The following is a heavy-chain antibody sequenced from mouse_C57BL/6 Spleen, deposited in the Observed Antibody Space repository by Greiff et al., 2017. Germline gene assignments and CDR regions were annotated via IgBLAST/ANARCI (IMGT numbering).Heavy chain of an antibody. D-gene: IGHD2-4*01. CDR1: GYTFTSYW. CDR2: IDPSDSYT. CDR3: ASTFYDYHDFDY. J-gene: IGHJ2*01. Sequence: QVQLQQPGAELVIPGASVKLSCKASGYTFTSYWMHWVKQRPGQGLEWIGEIDPSDSYTNYNQKFKGKSTLTVDKSSSTAYMQLSSLTSEDSAVXYCASTFYDYHDFDYWGQGTTLTVSS. V-gene: IGHV1-69*01.